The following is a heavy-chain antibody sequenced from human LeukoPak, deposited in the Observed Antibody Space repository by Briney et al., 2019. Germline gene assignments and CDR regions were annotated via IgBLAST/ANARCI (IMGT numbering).Heavy chain of an antibody. D-gene: IGHD3-10*02. CDR3: AKELDTMFFDY. V-gene: IGHV3-43*01. J-gene: IGHJ4*02. Sequence: GGSLRLSCATSGFTFDRYTIHWVRQAPGKGLEWVSLAGWVGGTTYYSDSVRGRFTISRDSGKNSVYLQMNSLTTDDTAFYFCAKELDTMFFDYWGQGAPVTVSS. CDR2: AGWVGGTT. CDR1: GFTFDRYT.